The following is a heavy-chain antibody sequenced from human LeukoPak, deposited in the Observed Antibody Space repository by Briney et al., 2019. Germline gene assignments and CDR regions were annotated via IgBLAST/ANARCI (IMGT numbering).Heavy chain of an antibody. J-gene: IGHJ6*03. Sequence: SETLSLTCAVSGGSFSGCYWSWIRQPPGKGLEWIGEINHSGSTNYNPSLKSRVTISVDTSKNQFSLKLSSVTAADTAVYYCARDAYSSPIDVWGKGTTVTVSS. CDR3: ARDAYSSPIDV. V-gene: IGHV4-34*01. CDR1: GGSFSGCY. D-gene: IGHD5-18*01. CDR2: INHSGST.